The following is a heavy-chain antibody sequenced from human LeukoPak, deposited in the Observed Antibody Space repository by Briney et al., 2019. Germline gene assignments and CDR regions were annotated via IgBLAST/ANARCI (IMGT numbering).Heavy chain of an antibody. J-gene: IGHJ4*02. V-gene: IGHV3-23*01. CDR1: GFTFSSYA. D-gene: IGHD6-19*01. CDR3: ASKLTAVAGYFDC. Sequence: GGSLRLSCAASGFTFSSYAMSWVRQAPGKGLEWVSPILGSGSGDSTYYADSVKGRFTISRDNSKNTLYLQMNSLRAEDTAVYYCASKLTAVAGYFDCWGQGTLVTVSS. CDR2: ILGSGSGDST.